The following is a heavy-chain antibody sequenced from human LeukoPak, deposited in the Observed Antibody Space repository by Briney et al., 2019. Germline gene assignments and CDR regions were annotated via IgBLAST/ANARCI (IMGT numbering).Heavy chain of an antibody. CDR1: GFTFSSYA. D-gene: IGHD3-22*01. V-gene: IGHV3-23*01. J-gene: IGHJ4*02. CDR3: AKAPTAQYYDSGGRGVYFDY. Sequence: GGSLRLSCAASGFTFSSYAMSWVRQAPGKGLEWVSAISGSGGSTYYADSVKGRFTISRDNSKNTLYLQMNSLRAEDTAVYYCAKAPTAQYYDSGGRGVYFDYWGQGTLVTVSS. CDR2: ISGSGGST.